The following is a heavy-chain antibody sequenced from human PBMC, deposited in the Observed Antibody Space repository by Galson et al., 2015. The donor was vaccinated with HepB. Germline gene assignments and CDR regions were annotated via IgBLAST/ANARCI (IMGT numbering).Heavy chain of an antibody. CDR1: GFTFSNAW. V-gene: IGHV3-15*01. CDR2: IKSKTDGGTT. D-gene: IGHD3-9*01. J-gene: IGHJ6*02. Sequence: SLRLSCAASGFTFSNAWMSWVRQAPGKGLEWVGRIKSKTDGGTTDYAAPVKGRFTISRDDSKNTLYLQMNSLKTEDTAVYYCTTDMALRYFPYYYGMDVWGQGTTVTVSS. CDR3: TTDMALRYFPYYYGMDV.